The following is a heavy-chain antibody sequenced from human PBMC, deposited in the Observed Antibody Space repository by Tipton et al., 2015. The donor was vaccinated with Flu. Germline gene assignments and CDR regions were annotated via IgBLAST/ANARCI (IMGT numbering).Heavy chain of an antibody. D-gene: IGHD2-15*01. Sequence: SLRLSCAASGFTFDDYAMHWVRQAPGKGLEWVSGISWNSGSIGYADSVKGRFTISRDNAKNSLYLQMNSLRAEDTALYYCAKGGYCSGGSCLPGYFQHWGQGTLVTVSS. CDR2: ISWNSGSI. CDR1: GFTFDDYA. J-gene: IGHJ1*01. CDR3: AKGGYCSGGSCLPGYFQH. V-gene: IGHV3-9*01.